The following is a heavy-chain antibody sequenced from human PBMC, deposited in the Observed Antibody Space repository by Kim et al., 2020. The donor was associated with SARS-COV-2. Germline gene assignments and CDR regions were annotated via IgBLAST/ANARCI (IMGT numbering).Heavy chain of an antibody. D-gene: IGHD4-17*01. CDR3: ARVNYGGTRNRPDYYYYYGMDV. CDR2: INTNTGNP. J-gene: IGHJ6*02. V-gene: IGHV7-4-1*02. Sequence: ASVKVSCKASGYTFTSYAMNWVRQAPGQGLEWMGWINTNTGNPTYAQGFTGRFVFSLDTSVSTAYLQISSLKAEDTAVYYCARVNYGGTRNRPDYYYYYGMDVWGQGTTVTVS. CDR1: GYTFTSYA.